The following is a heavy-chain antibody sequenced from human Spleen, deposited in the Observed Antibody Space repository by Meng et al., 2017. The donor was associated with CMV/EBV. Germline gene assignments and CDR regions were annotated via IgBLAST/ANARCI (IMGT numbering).Heavy chain of an antibody. Sequence: GESLKISCASSGFIFSSYWMSWVRQAPGKGLEWVSFIRKDGSNTYYADSVKGRFTISRDNSKNTLYVQMNSLRAEDKAVYYCAKQLGEHSSSWFPFGPMDVWGQGTTVTVSS. CDR2: IRKDGSNT. J-gene: IGHJ6*02. CDR1: GFIFSSYW. V-gene: IGHV3-30*02. D-gene: IGHD6-13*01. CDR3: AKQLGEHSSSWFPFGPMDV.